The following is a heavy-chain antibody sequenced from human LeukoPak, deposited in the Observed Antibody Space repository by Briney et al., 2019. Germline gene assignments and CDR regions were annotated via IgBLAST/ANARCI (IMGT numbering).Heavy chain of an antibody. J-gene: IGHJ6*02. CDR2: IYYSGSN. V-gene: IGHV4-39*07. Sequence: SETLSLTCTVSGGSISSSSYYWGWIRQPPGKGLEWIGSIYYSGSNYYNPSLKSRVTISVDTSKNQFSLKLSSVTAADTAVYYCARDSTSGSYYDYYYYGMDVWGQGTTVTVSS. CDR3: ARDSTSGSYYDYYYYGMDV. CDR1: GGSISSSSYY. D-gene: IGHD1-26*01.